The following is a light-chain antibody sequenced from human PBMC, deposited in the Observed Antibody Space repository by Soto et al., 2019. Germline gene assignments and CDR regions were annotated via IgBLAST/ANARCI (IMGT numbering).Light chain of an antibody. J-gene: IGLJ2*01. CDR1: SSDVGGYNY. V-gene: IGLV2-14*01. CDR3: SSYTSISTHVV. CDR2: EVS. Sequence: QSVLTQPASVSGSPGQSITISCTGTSSDVGGYNYVSWYQQHPGKAPKLMIYEVSNRPSGVSNRFSGSKSGNTASLTISGLQAEDEADYDCSSYTSISTHVVFGGGTQLTVL.